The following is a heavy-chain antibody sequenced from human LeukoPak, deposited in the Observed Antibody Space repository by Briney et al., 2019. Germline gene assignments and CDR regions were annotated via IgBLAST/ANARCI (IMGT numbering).Heavy chain of an antibody. CDR1: GFTFSNYG. CDR2: ISYDGSNK. Sequence: QPGGSLRLSCAASGFTFSNYGMHWVRQAPGKGLEWVAVISYDGSNKYYADSVKGRFTISRDNSKNTLYLQMNSLRAEDTAVYYCAKDQSRVYYGSVMDVWGQGTTVTVSS. CDR3: AKDQSRVYYGSVMDV. V-gene: IGHV3-30*18. D-gene: IGHD3-10*01. J-gene: IGHJ6*02.